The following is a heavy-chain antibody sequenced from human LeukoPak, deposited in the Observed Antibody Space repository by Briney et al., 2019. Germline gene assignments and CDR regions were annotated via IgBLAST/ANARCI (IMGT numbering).Heavy chain of an antibody. CDR2: ISSNSSYI. CDR1: GFTFSSYS. V-gene: IGHV3-21*01. J-gene: IGHJ5*02. CDR3: ARSAYYDFWSGYYPNWFDP. D-gene: IGHD3-3*01. Sequence: GGSLRLSCAASGFTFSSYSMNWVRQAPGKGLEWVSSISSNSSYIYYADSVKGRFTISRDNAKNSLYLQMNSLRAEDTAVYYCARSAYYDFWSGYYPNWFDPWGQGTLVTVSS.